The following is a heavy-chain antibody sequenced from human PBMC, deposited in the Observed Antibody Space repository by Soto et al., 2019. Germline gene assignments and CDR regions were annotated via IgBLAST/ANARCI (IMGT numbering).Heavy chain of an antibody. CDR3: ARGLIIVGAIDY. CDR1: GYSISSGYY. CDR2: IYHSGST. Sequence: XXTLSLPCAVSGYSISSGYYWGWTRQPPGKGLEWIGSIYHSGSTYYNPSLKSRVTISVDTSKNQFSLKLSSVTAADTAVYYCARGLIIVGAIDYWGQGTLVTVSS. V-gene: IGHV4-38-2*01. D-gene: IGHD1-26*01. J-gene: IGHJ4*02.